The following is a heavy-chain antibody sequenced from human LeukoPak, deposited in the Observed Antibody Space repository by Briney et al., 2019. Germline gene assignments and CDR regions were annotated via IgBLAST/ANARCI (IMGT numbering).Heavy chain of an antibody. J-gene: IGHJ4*02. V-gene: IGHV4-61*01. CDR1: GGSVSSGSYY. Sequence: SETLSLTCTVSGGSVSSGSYYWSWIRQPPGTGLEWIGYIYYSGSTNYNPSLKSRVTISVDTSKNQFSLKLSSVTAADTAVYYCARWRWLQPPPGFDYWGQGTLVTVSS. CDR2: IYYSGST. D-gene: IGHD5-24*01. CDR3: ARWRWLQPPPGFDY.